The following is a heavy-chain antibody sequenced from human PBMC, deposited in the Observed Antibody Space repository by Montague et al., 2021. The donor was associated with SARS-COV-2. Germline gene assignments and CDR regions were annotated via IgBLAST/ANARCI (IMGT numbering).Heavy chain of an antibody. CDR2: ISGSGGST. CDR1: GFTFSSYA. V-gene: IGHV3-23*01. Sequence: SLRLSCAASGFTFSSYAMSWVRQAPGKGLEWVSAISGSGGSTYYADSVKGRFTISRDNSKNTLYLQMNSLIAEDTAVYYCANLWVIEEVTIFGVVTTHNWFDPWGQGTLVTVSS. CDR3: ANLWVIEEVTIFGVVTTHNWFDP. J-gene: IGHJ5*02. D-gene: IGHD3-3*01.